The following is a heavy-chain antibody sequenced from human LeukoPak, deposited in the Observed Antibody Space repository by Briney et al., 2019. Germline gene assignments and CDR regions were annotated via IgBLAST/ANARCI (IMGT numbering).Heavy chain of an antibody. Sequence: PGGSLRLSCAASGFTVSSNYMSWVRQAPGKGLEWVSVIYSGGSTYYADSVKGRFTISRDNSKNTLYLQMNSLRAEDTARYYCAREKWESGLRAFDFWGQGTKVTVSS. CDR1: GFTVSSNY. J-gene: IGHJ3*01. CDR3: AREKWESGLRAFDF. CDR2: IYSGGST. D-gene: IGHD1-26*01. V-gene: IGHV3-53*01.